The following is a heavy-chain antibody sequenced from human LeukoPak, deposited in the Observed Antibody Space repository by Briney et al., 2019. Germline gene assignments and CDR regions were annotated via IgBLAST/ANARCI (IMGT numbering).Heavy chain of an antibody. CDR2: INPSGGST. D-gene: IGHD4-11*01. CDR3: ARDSNYYYYYMDV. CDR1: GYTFTSYY. Sequence: ASVKVSCKASGYTFTSYYMHWVRQVPGQGLEWMGIINPSGGSTSYAQKFQGRVTMTRDMSTSTVYMELSSLRSEDTAVYYCARDSNYYYYYMDVWGKGTTVTVSS. V-gene: IGHV1-46*01. J-gene: IGHJ6*03.